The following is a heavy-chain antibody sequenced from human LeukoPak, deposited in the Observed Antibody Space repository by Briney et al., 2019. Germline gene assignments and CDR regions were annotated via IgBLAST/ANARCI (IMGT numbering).Heavy chain of an antibody. J-gene: IGHJ4*02. V-gene: IGHV3-48*03. CDR3: ARVPGDY. Sequence: GGSLRLSCAASGFTFSTYEMNWVRQAPGKGLEWVSSINNSGNTIYYADSVKGRFTISRDNSKNSLYLQMNSLRAEDTAVYYCARVPGDYWGQGTLVTVSS. CDR1: GFTFSTYE. CDR2: INNSGNTI.